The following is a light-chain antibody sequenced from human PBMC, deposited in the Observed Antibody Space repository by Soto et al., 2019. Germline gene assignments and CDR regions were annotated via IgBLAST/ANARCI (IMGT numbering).Light chain of an antibody. Sequence: QSALTQPPSASGSPGQSVTISCTGSSSDIGGYNYVSWYQQHPGKAPKLLIYEVTKRPSGVPDRSSGSKSGNAASLTVSGLQAEDEADYYCNSYAGSNNLGVFGGGTQLTV. CDR1: SSDIGGYNY. CDR3: NSYAGSNNLGV. V-gene: IGLV2-8*01. CDR2: EVT. J-gene: IGLJ3*02.